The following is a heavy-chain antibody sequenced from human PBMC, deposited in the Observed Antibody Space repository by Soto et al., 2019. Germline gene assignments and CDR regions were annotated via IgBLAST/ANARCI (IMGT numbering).Heavy chain of an antibody. D-gene: IGHD3-10*01. CDR2: INAGNGHT. V-gene: IGHV1-3*01. J-gene: IGHJ4*02. CDR3: APPSYGSGSYY. Sequence: QVQLVQSGAEVKKPGASVKVSCKASGYTFSNYLLHWVRQAPGQGLEWMGWINAGNGHTKYSQKFQGRVTFTRDTSATTAYIELSSLRSEDTAVYYCAPPSYGSGSYYWGQGTLVTVSS. CDR1: GYTFSNYL.